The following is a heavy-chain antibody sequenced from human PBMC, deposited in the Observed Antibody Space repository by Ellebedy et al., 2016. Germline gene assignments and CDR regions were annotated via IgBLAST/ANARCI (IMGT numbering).Heavy chain of an antibody. D-gene: IGHD4-17*01. J-gene: IGHJ4*02. CDR1: GYTFTSYG. V-gene: IGHV1-18*04. Sequence: ASVKVSCKASGYTFTSYGISWVRQAPGQGLEWMGWISAYHGNTNYARKLQGRVTMTTDTSTNIAYMELGSLRSDDSAVYYCARDGGDYAFDYWGQGTLLTVSS. CDR2: ISAYHGNT. CDR3: ARDGGDYAFDY.